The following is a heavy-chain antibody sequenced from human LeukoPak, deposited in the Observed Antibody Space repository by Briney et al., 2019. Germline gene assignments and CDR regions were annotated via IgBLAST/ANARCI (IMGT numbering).Heavy chain of an antibody. CDR3: ARELPPGDLDY. CDR1: GYTFTGYY. J-gene: IGHJ4*02. D-gene: IGHD2-21*02. V-gene: IGHV1-2*02. Sequence: ASVKLSCKASGYTFTGYYMHWVRQAPGQGLESMGWINPNIAGTNYAQKPHGRVTMTTDTSTTTTYIDLSSTISAATTVYYIARELPPGDLDYWGEGTLVTVSS. CDR2: INPNIAGT.